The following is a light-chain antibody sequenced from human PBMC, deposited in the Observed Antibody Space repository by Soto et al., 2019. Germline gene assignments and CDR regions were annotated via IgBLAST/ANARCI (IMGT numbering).Light chain of an antibody. CDR1: SSDVGGYNF. V-gene: IGLV2-8*01. Sequence: QSALTQPPSASGSPGQSVTISCTGTSSDVGGYNFVSWYQQHPGKAPKLLIYEVSKRPSGVPDRFSGSKSDNTASLTVSGLQAADEADSYCSSFAGGNNLLFGGGTKLTVL. J-gene: IGLJ2*01. CDR2: EVS. CDR3: SSFAGGNNLL.